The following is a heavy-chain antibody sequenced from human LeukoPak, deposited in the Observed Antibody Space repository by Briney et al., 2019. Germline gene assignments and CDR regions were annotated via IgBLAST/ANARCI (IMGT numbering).Heavy chain of an antibody. CDR1: GFTFSSYG. J-gene: IGHJ6*02. Sequence: GGSLRLSCAASGFTFSSYGIHWVRQAPGKGLEWVAVIWYDGSSKYYADSVKGRFTISRDNSKNTLYLQTNSLRAEDTAVYYCAKGRLSGVIVAGYGMDVWGQGTTITVSS. D-gene: IGHD2/OR15-2a*01. CDR2: IWYDGSSK. CDR3: AKGRLSGVIVAGYGMDV. V-gene: IGHV3-33*06.